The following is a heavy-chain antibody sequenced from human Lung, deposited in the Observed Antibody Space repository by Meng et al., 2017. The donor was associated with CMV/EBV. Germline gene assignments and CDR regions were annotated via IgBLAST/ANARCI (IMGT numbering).Heavy chain of an antibody. CDR2: ISAYNGNT. CDR3: ASVASLGYFDY. D-gene: IGHD7-27*01. Sequence: QVQLVPSGADVKKPGASENVSCKASGYTFTSYGISWVRQAPGQGLEWMGWISAYNGNTNYAQKLQGRVTMTTDTSTSTAYMELRSLRSDDTAVYYCASVASLGYFDYWGQGTLVTVSS. J-gene: IGHJ4*02. V-gene: IGHV1-18*01. CDR1: GYTFTSYG.